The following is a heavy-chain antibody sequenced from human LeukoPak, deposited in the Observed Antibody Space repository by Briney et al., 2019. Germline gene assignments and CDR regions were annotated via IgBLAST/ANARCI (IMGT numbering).Heavy chain of an antibody. J-gene: IGHJ5*02. CDR3: ASNYDFWSGYYS. CDR1: GFTFTSYS. V-gene: IGHV3-21*04. Sequence: PGGSLRLSCAASGFTFTSYSTNWVRQAPGRGLEWVSSIRFTGSYIYYADSVKGRFTISRDDAKNLLSLQMISLRAEDTAVYYCASNYDFWSGYYSWGQGTLVTVSS. CDR2: IRFTGSYI. D-gene: IGHD3-3*01.